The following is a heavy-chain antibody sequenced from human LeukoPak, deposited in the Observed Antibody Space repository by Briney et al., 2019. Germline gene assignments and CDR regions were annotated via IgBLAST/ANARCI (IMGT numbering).Heavy chain of an antibody. J-gene: IGHJ4*02. V-gene: IGHV3-11*01. D-gene: IGHD3-22*01. Sequence: GGSLRLSCAASGFTFSDYYMSWIRLAPGKGLEWVSYISSSGSTIYYADSVKGRFTISRDNAKNSLYLQMNSLRAEDTAVYYCAKPYYYDSSGYYPPGLFDYWGQGTLVTVSS. CDR1: GFTFSDYY. CDR2: ISSSGSTI. CDR3: AKPYYYDSSGYYPPGLFDY.